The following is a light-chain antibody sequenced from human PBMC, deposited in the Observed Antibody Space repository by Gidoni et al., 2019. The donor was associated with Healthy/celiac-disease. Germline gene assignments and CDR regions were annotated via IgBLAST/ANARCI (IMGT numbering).Light chain of an antibody. Sequence: QSALTRPASESGSPGQSITISCTGTSIDVGSYNLVSWYQQHPGKAPKLMIYEGSKRPSGVSNRFSGSKSGNTASLTISVLQAEDEADYYCCSYAGSSTWVFGGGTKLTVL. CDR2: EGS. CDR3: CSYAGSSTWV. CDR1: SIDVGSYNL. V-gene: IGLV2-23*01. J-gene: IGLJ3*02.